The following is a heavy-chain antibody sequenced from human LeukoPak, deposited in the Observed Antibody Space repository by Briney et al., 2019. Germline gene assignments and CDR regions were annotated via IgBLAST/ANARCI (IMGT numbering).Heavy chain of an antibody. D-gene: IGHD7-27*01. Sequence: GGSLRLSCAASGFTFSSYSMNWVRQAPGKGLEWVSYISSSGSTFYNADSVKGRFTISRDNTKNSLYLQMNSLRAEDTAVYYCARDLGTRTSTQNWDQGTLVTVS. CDR3: ARDLGTRTSTQN. CDR2: ISSSGSTF. J-gene: IGHJ4*02. V-gene: IGHV3-48*04. CDR1: GFTFSSYS.